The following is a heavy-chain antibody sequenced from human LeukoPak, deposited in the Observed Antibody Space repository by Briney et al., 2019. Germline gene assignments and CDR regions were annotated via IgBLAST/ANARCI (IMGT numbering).Heavy chain of an antibody. D-gene: IGHD3-10*01. J-gene: IGHJ5*02. V-gene: IGHV1-46*01. CDR2: MNPAGGIT. CDR1: GYTFTSYY. CDR3: ARGGGDYYGSGSP. Sequence: ASVTVSCKASGYTFTSYYIHWVRQAPGEGLEWMGIMNPAGGITTYAQKFQGRITLIRDMSTSTIYMELSSLRSEDTAVYYCARGGGDYYGSGSPWGQGTLVTVSS.